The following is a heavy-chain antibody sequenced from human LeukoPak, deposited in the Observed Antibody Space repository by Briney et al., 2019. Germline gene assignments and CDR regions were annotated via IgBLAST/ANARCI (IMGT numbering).Heavy chain of an antibody. D-gene: IGHD2-15*01. CDR3: ARGKVVAATPYYYYYGMDV. V-gene: IGHV1-18*01. Sequence: ASVNVSCKASGYTFTSYGISWVRQAPGQGLEWMGWISAYNGNTNYAQKLQGRVTMTTDTSTSTAYMELRSLRSDDTAVYYCARGKVVAATPYYYYYGMDVWGQGTTVTVSS. CDR2: ISAYNGNT. J-gene: IGHJ6*02. CDR1: GYTFTSYG.